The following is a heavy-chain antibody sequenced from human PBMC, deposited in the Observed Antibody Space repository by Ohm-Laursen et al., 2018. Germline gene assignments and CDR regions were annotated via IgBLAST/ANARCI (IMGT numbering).Heavy chain of an antibody. Sequence: SVKVSCKASGYIFTDYGIAWVRQAPGPGLEGMGWIGAYSGNTNYAQRFQGRVTMTTDTSTSTAYMELRSLRSDDTAVYYCARPHCSSTSCYLWFDPWGQRTLVTVSS. CDR2: IGAYSGNT. J-gene: IGHJ5*02. V-gene: IGHV1-18*01. CDR1: GYIFTDYG. CDR3: ARPHCSSTSCYLWFDP. D-gene: IGHD2-2*01.